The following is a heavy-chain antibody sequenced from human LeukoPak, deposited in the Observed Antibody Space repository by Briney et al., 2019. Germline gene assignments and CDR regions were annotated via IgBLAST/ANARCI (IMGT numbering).Heavy chain of an antibody. V-gene: IGHV1-2*02. CDR3: AGDTMIVRRAGNKPNFDY. CDR2: INPNSGGT. CDR1: GYTFTGYY. Sequence: ASVKVSCKASGYTFTGYYMHWVRQAPGQGLEWMGWINPNSGGTNYAQKFQGRVTMTRDTSISTAYMELSRLRSDDTAVYYCAGDTMIVRRAGNKPNFDYWGQGTLVTVSS. D-gene: IGHD3-22*01. J-gene: IGHJ4*02.